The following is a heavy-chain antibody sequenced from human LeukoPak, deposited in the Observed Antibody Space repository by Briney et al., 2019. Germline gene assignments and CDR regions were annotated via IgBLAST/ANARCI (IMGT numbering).Heavy chain of an antibody. V-gene: IGHV3-21*01. CDR1: GFTFSSYS. D-gene: IGHD3-22*01. CDR2: ISSSSSYI. J-gene: IGHJ4*02. CDR3: ARDRGYYDSSGYTPIDY. Sequence: GGSLRLSCAASGFTFSSYSMNWVRQTPGKGLEWVSSISSSSSYIYYADSVKGRLTISRDNAKNSLYLQMNSLRAEDTAVYYCARDRGYYDSSGYTPIDYWGQGTLVTVSS.